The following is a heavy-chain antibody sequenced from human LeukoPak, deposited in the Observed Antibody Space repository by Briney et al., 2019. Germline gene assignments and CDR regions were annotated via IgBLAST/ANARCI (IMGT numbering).Heavy chain of an antibody. V-gene: IGHV4-39*07. Sequence: PSETLSLTCTVSGGSISSSSYYWGWIRQPPGKGLEWIGSIYHSGSTYYNPSLKSRVTISVDTSKNQFSLKLSSVTAADTAVYYCARDWDSSGYYPYYFDYWGQGTLVTVSS. CDR3: ARDWDSSGYYPYYFDY. CDR2: IYHSGST. CDR1: GGSISSSSYY. D-gene: IGHD3-22*01. J-gene: IGHJ4*02.